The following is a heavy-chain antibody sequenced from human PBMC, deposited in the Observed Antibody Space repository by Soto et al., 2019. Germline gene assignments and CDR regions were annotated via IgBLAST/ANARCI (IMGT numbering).Heavy chain of an antibody. Sequence: QVQLVQSGAEVKKPGSSVKVFCKASGGTFSSYAISWVRQAPGQGLDWMGGIIPVCGTANYAQKFQGRVTITADESTSTAYMEPSSLRSEETALYYCASPLQYFDWFLSGHRNWFDPCGEGTLVTVST. J-gene: IGHJ5*02. CDR3: ASPLQYFDWFLSGHRNWFDP. D-gene: IGHD3-9*01. CDR2: IIPVCGTA. V-gene: IGHV1-69*01. CDR1: GGTFSSYA.